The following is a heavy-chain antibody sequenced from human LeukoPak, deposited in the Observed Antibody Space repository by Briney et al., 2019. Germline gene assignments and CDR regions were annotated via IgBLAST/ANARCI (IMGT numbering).Heavy chain of an antibody. CDR2: IYSGGNT. Sequence: GGSLRLSCAASGFTVSSNYMTWVRQAPGKGLEWVSVIYSGGNTYYADSVKGRFTISRDDSKNTLYLQMNSLKTEDTAVYYCTTTSSSSLYMDVWGKGTTVTVSS. V-gene: IGHV3-53*01. CDR3: TTTSSSSLYMDV. D-gene: IGHD6-6*01. CDR1: GFTVSSNY. J-gene: IGHJ6*03.